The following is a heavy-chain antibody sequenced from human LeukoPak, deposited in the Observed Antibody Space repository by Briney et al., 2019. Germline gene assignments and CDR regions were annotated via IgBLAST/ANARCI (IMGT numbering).Heavy chain of an antibody. V-gene: IGHV1-2*06. CDR1: GYTFTGYY. CDR3: ARDTLGQWFGELSRPDY. J-gene: IGHJ4*02. Sequence: ASVKVSCKAPGYTFTGYYMHWVRQAPGRGLEWMGRINPNSGGTNYAQKSQGRVTMTRDTSISTAYMELSRLRSDDTAVYYCARDTLGQWFGELSRPDYWGQGTLVTVSS. D-gene: IGHD3-10*01. CDR2: INPNSGGT.